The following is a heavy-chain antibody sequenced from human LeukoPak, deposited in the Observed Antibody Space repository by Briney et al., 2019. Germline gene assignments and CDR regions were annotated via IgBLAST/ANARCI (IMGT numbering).Heavy chain of an antibody. D-gene: IGHD6-13*01. Sequence: GESLKISYNGSGYSFTSYWIGWVRQIPGKSLEWMGIIYPGDSDTRYSPSFQGQVTISADKSISTAYLQWSSLKASDTVMYYCVTTSSWYRPFGYWGQGTLVTVSS. J-gene: IGHJ4*02. CDR1: GYSFTSYW. V-gene: IGHV5-51*01. CDR3: VTTSSWYRPFGY. CDR2: IYPGDSDT.